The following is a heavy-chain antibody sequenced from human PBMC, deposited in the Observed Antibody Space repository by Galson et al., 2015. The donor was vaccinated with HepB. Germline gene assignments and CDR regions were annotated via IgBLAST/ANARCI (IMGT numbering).Heavy chain of an antibody. CDR3: ARDFTPYDFWSGYQYYYYYGMDV. Sequence: SVKVSCKASGYTFTSYGISWVRQAPGQGLEWMGWISAYNGNTNYAQKLQGRVTMTTDTSTSTAYMELRSLRSDDTAVYYCARDFTPYDFWSGYQYYYYYGMDVWGQGTTVTVSS. J-gene: IGHJ6*02. D-gene: IGHD3-3*01. CDR1: GYTFTSYG. V-gene: IGHV1-18*01. CDR2: ISAYNGNT.